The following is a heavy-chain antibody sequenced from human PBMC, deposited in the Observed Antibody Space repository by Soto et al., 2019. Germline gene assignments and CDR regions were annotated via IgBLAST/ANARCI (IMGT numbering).Heavy chain of an antibody. Sequence: SQTLSLTCAISGDSVSSNSAAWNWIRQSPSRGLEWLGRTYYRSKWYNDYAVSVKSRITINPDTSKNQSSLQLNSVTPEDTAVYYCARGAVAGHYYYYGMDVWGQGTTVTVSS. D-gene: IGHD6-19*01. CDR1: GDSVSSNSAA. CDR2: TYYRSKWYN. J-gene: IGHJ6*02. CDR3: ARGAVAGHYYYYGMDV. V-gene: IGHV6-1*01.